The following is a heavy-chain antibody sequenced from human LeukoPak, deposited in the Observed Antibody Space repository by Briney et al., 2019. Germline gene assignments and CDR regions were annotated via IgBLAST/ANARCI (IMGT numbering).Heavy chain of an antibody. CDR3: VRWVQGSPGL. CDR1: GYTFTSYG. J-gene: IGHJ4*02. Sequence: ASVKVSCKASGYTFTSYGISWVRQAPGQGLEWMGWITAYNDNTYYAQKLQGRVTMTTDTSTSTAYMELRSLRSDDTAVYYCVRWVQGSPGLWGQGTLVTVSS. V-gene: IGHV1-18*01. CDR2: ITAYNDNT.